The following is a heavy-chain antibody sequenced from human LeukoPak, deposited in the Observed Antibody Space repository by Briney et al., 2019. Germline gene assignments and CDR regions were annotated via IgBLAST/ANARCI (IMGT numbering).Heavy chain of an antibody. Sequence: GGSLRLSCAASGFTFSSYGMHWVRQAPGKGLEWVAVISYDGSNKYYADSVKGRFTISRDNSKNTLYLQMNSLRAEDTAVYYCAKPNRGYNYGYNPDDYWGQGTLVTVSS. CDR1: GFTFSSYG. CDR3: AKPNRGYNYGYNPDDY. CDR2: ISYDGSNK. D-gene: IGHD5-18*01. V-gene: IGHV3-30*18. J-gene: IGHJ4*02.